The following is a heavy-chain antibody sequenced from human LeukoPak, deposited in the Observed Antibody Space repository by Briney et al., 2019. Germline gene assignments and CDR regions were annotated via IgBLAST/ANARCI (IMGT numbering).Heavy chain of an antibody. V-gene: IGHV4-61*02. Sequence: SQTLSLTCTVSGCSISSGSYYWSWIRQPAGKGLEWIGRIYTSGSTNYNPSLKSRVTISVDTSKNQFSLKLSSVTAADTAVYYCASGPRGYFDYWGQGTLVTVSS. CDR3: ASGPRGYFDY. CDR2: IYTSGST. CDR1: GCSISSGSYY. J-gene: IGHJ4*02. D-gene: IGHD3-16*01.